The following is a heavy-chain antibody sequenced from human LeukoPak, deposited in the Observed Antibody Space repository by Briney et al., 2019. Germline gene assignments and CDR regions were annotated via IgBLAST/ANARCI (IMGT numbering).Heavy chain of an antibody. CDR1: GGSFSGYY. D-gene: IGHD6-13*01. Sequence: SETLSLTCAVYGGSFSGYYWSWIRQPPGKGLEWIGEINHSGSTNYNPSLKSRVTISVDTSKNQFSLKLSSVTAADTAVYYCARRNSSPEGYYYYYMDVWGKGTTVTVSS. CDR3: ARRNSSPEGYYYYYMDV. CDR2: INHSGST. J-gene: IGHJ6*03. V-gene: IGHV4-34*01.